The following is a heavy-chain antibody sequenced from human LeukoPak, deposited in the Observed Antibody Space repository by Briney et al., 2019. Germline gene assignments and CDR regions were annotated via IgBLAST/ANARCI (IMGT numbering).Heavy chain of an antibody. CDR2: LRYDGSDK. CDR1: GFTFSSYG. CDR3: AKDLNPLLWWWKRPGMDV. J-gene: IGHJ6*04. D-gene: IGHD2-21*01. V-gene: IGHV3-30*02. Sequence: GGSLRLSCAASGFTFSSYGMHWVRQAPGKGLEWVAFLRYDGSDKYYADSVKGRFTISRGNSENTLYLQMNSLRAEDTAVYYCAKDLNPLLWWWKRPGMDVWGKGTTVTVSS.